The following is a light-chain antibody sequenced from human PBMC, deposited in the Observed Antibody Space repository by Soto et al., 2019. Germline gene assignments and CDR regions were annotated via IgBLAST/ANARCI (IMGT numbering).Light chain of an antibody. Sequence: QSVLTQPPSASGTPGQRVTISCSGSSANIGSNTVNWYQQLPGTAPKLLIYSNNQRPSGVPDRFSGSKSGTSASLAISGLKSEDEAEYYCAAWDDSLNGAVFGGGTQLTVL. CDR1: SANIGSNT. CDR2: SNN. J-gene: IGLJ7*01. V-gene: IGLV1-44*01. CDR3: AAWDDSLNGAV.